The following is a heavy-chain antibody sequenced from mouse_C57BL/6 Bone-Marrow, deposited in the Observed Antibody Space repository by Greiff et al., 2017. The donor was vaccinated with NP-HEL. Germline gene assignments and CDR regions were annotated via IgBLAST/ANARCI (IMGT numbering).Heavy chain of an antibody. CDR1: GYTFTSYW. CDR2: IYPGSGST. J-gene: IGHJ2*01. CDR3: ARENYGSSLGY. D-gene: IGHD1-1*01. V-gene: IGHV1-55*01. Sequence: VQLQQPGAELVKPGASVKMSCKASGYTFTSYWITWVKQRPGQGLEWIGDIYPGSGSTNYNEKFKSKATLTVDTSSSTAYMQRSSLTSEDSAVYYCARENYGSSLGYWGQGTTLTVSS.